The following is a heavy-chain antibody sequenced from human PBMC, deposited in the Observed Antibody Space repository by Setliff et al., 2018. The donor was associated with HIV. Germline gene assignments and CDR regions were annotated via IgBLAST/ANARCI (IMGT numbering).Heavy chain of an antibody. J-gene: IGHJ6*03. D-gene: IGHD3-10*01. CDR1: GGSISNSVYF. V-gene: IGHV4-31*02. CDR2: IYYSGST. CDR3: ASLDGSESPYIYYYYMDV. Sequence: SETLSLTCTVSGGSISNSVYFWTWIRQHPGKGLEWIGYIYYSGSTNYNPSLKSRVTISVDTSKNQFSLKLSSVTAADTAVYYCASLDGSESPYIYYYYMDVWGKGTAVTVSS.